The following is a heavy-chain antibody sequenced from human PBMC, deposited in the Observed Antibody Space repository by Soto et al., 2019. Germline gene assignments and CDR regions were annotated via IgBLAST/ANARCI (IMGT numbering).Heavy chain of an antibody. CDR3: TRQLGGYDQLYYYYYMDV. J-gene: IGHJ6*03. CDR1: GFTFSGSA. D-gene: IGHD5-12*01. CDR2: IRSKANSYAT. V-gene: IGHV3-73*01. Sequence: GGSLRLSCAASGFTFSGSAMHWVRQASGKGLEWVGRIRSKANSYATAYAASVKGRFTISRDDSKNTAYLQMNSLKTEDTAVYYCTRQLGGYDQLYYYYYMDVWGKGTTVTVSS.